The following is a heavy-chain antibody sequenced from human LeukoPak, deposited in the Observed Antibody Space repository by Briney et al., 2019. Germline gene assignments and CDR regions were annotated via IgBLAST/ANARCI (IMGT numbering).Heavy chain of an antibody. CDR3: ARLRRNTDSSGFFYYYDY. V-gene: IGHV3-21*06. CDR1: GFSFSSYS. CDR2: INTVSSYI. Sequence: GGPLRLSCAASGFSFSSYSFNWVRQAPGKGLEWVSSINTVSSYIYYADSLKGRFTISRDNAKNSVYLQMDSLRAEDSAVYYCARLRRNTDSSGFFYYYDYWGQGTLVTVSS. J-gene: IGHJ4*02. D-gene: IGHD3-22*01.